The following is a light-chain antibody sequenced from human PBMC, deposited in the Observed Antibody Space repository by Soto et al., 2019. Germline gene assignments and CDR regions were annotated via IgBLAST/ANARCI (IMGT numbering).Light chain of an antibody. Sequence: DIQMTQSPSSLSASVGDRVTITCRASLPITTYLNWFQQKPGKAPKLLIYGASTLQTGVPSRFNGGGSGTDFTLTISSLQPEDFGTYYCQQYNNWPRATFGGGTKVEIK. V-gene: IGKV1-39*01. CDR3: QQYNNWPRAT. CDR2: GAS. J-gene: IGKJ4*01. CDR1: LPITTY.